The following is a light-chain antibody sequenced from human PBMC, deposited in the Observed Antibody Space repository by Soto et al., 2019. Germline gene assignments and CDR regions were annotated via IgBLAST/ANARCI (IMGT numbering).Light chain of an antibody. CDR2: TAS. CDR3: QQSYNTPRT. J-gene: IGKJ1*01. V-gene: IGKV1-39*01. CDR1: QSIMTH. Sequence: DIQMTQSPSSLSASVGDRVTITCRASQSIMTHLNWYQHKSGKAPKLLIYTASNLHSGVPSRFSGSGSGTDFTFTISSLQADDFATYYCQQSYNTPRTFGQGTKVEI.